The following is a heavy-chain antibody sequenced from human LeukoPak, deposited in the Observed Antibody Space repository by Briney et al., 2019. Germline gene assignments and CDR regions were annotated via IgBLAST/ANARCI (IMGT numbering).Heavy chain of an antibody. D-gene: IGHD2-2*01. CDR3: ARVFVVVPAATHFDY. CDR2: ISAYNGNT. J-gene: IGHJ4*02. Sequence: ASVKVSCKASGYTFTSYGISWVRQAPGQGLEWIGWISAYNGNTNYAQKLQGRVTMTTDTSTSTAYMELRSLRSDDTAVYYCARVFVVVPAATHFDYWGQGTLVTVSS. V-gene: IGHV1-18*01. CDR1: GYTFTSYG.